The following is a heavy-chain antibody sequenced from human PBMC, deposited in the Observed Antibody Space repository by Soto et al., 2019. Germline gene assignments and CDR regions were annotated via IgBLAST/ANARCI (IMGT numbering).Heavy chain of an antibody. V-gene: IGHV1-69*13. CDR3: ARGKVAVAGTGFWFDP. D-gene: IGHD6-19*01. CDR2: IIPISGTA. CDR1: GGTFSSYA. Sequence: SVKVSCKASGGTFSSYAISWVRQAPGQGLEWMGGIIPISGTANYAQRFQGRVTITADESTSTAYMELSSLRSEDTAVYYCARGKVAVAGTGFWFDPWGQGTLVTVSS. J-gene: IGHJ5*02.